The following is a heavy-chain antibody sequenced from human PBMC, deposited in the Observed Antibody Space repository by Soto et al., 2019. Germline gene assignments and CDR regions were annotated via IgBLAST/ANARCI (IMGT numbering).Heavy chain of an antibody. CDR3: ARAGKYYYGSGSPYYYGMDV. V-gene: IGHV1-18*04. J-gene: IGHJ6*02. CDR2: ISGYNGNT. CDR1: GYTFTSYG. Sequence: QVQLVQSGAEVKKPGASVKVSCKASGYTFTSYGVSWVRQAPGQGLEWMGWISGYNGNTNYAQKLQGRVTMTTDTSTITAYMELRSLRSDDTAVYSCARAGKYYYGSGSPYYYGMDVWGQGITVTVSS. D-gene: IGHD3-10*01.